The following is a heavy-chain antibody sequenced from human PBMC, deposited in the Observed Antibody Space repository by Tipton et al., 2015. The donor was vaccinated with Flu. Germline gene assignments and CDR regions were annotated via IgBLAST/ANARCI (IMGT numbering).Heavy chain of an antibody. V-gene: IGHV4-59*01. CDR2: IFNSGTT. Sequence: TLSLTCTVSGGSISGFYWNWIRQPPGGGLEWIGNIFNSGTTNYNPSLQSRVTISVDTSKNQFSLELRSVTAADTAVYYCVRSHGGYWGQGTLVTVSS. J-gene: IGHJ4*02. D-gene: IGHD2-15*01. CDR3: VRSHGGY. CDR1: GGSISGFY.